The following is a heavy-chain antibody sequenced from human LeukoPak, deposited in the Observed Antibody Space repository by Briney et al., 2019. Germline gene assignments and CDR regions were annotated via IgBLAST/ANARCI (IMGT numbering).Heavy chain of an antibody. CDR3: SRESGAFSPFGY. J-gene: IGHJ4*02. CDR2: ISLSGQT. Sequence: SETLSLTCGVSGGSIRSTNWWSWVRQPPGQGLEWIGEISLSGQTNFNPSLNGRVTMSLDKSRNQLSLKLTSVTAADTAIYYCSRESGAFSPFGYWGQGTLVIVPP. CDR1: GGSIRSTNW. V-gene: IGHV4/OR15-8*02. D-gene: IGHD1-26*01.